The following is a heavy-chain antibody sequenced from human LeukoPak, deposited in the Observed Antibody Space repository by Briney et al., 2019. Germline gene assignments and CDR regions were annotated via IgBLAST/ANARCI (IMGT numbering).Heavy chain of an antibody. Sequence: SETLSLTCTVSGYSISSGYYWGWIRQPPGKGLEWIGSIYHSGSTYYNPSLKSRVTISVDTSKNQFSLKLSSVTAADTAVYYCARDEGSSSPYMDYWGQGTLVTVSS. CDR3: ARDEGSSSPYMDY. CDR1: GYSISSGYY. V-gene: IGHV4-38-2*02. D-gene: IGHD6-6*01. J-gene: IGHJ4*02. CDR2: IYHSGST.